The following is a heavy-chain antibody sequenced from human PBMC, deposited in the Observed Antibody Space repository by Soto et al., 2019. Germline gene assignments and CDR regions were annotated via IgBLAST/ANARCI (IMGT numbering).Heavy chain of an antibody. V-gene: IGHV4-59*01. J-gene: IGHJ4*02. Sequence: QVQLQESGPGLMKPSETLSLTCTVSGGSISSYYWSWIRQPPGKGLEWIGYIYYSGSTNYNPSLQRRVTISVDRPKNQFSLKLSSLTAADTAVYDCAGGSGWHDVAYWGQGALVTVSS. D-gene: IGHD6-19*01. CDR1: GGSISSYY. CDR2: IYYSGST. CDR3: AGGSGWHDVAY.